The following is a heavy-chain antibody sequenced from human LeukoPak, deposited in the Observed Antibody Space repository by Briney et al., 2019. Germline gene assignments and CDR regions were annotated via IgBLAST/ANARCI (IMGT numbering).Heavy chain of an antibody. CDR2: IYHSGRT. D-gene: IGHD3-10*01. CDR1: RGSISSNNW. J-gene: IGHJ5*02. V-gene: IGHV4-4*02. Sequence: SETLSLTCAVSRGSISSNNWWSWVRQPPGKRLEWLAEIYHSGRTNYNPSLKSQDTISVAKPKNQFSLKLSSVSAADTAMYYCARDSYYFGSGSDNTPYNWFDPWGQGTLVTVSS. CDR3: ARDSYYFGSGSDNTPYNWFDP.